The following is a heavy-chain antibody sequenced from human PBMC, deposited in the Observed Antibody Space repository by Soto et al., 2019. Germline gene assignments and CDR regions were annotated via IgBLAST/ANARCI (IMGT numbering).Heavy chain of an antibody. CDR1: GGTFSSYA. V-gene: IGHV1-69*06. CDR2: IIPIFGTT. Sequence: QMQLVQSGAEVKKPGSSVKVSCKASGGTFSSYAISWVRQAPGQGLEWLGEIIPIFGTTNYAQNFQGRVTLTADKSTSTAYMELSSLGSEDTAVYYCAREGRVTTDRAVIRSGMDVWGQGTTVTVSS. J-gene: IGHJ6*02. CDR3: AREGRVTTDRAVIRSGMDV. D-gene: IGHD3-10*01.